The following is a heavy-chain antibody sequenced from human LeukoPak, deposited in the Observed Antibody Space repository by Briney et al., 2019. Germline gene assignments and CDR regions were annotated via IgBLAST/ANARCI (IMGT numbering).Heavy chain of an antibody. V-gene: IGHV1-18*01. Sequence: SVKVSCKAFGYTFDTSSISWVRQAPGQRLEWMGWISPNNGNTHYAQGVQGRVTMTTDTSRSTAYMELRSLRSDDTAVYYCTRVRNSNNWWGAFDIWGQGTMVTVSS. CDR3: TRVRNSNNWWGAFDI. D-gene: IGHD1-1*01. CDR1: GYTFDTSS. CDR2: ISPNNGNT. J-gene: IGHJ3*02.